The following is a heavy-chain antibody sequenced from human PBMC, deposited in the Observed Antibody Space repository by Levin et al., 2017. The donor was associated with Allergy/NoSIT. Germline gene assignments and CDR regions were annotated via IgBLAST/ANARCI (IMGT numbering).Heavy chain of an antibody. CDR3: ATVMETQGYYYFDY. CDR1: GYTLTELS. J-gene: IGHJ4*02. CDR2: FDPEDGET. Sequence: AASVKVSCKVSGYTLTELSMHWVRQAPGKGLEWMGGFDPEDGETIYAQKFQGRVTMTEDTSTDTAYMELSSLRSEDTAVYYCATVMETQGYYYFDYWGQGTLVTVSS. V-gene: IGHV1-24*01. D-gene: IGHD1-1*01.